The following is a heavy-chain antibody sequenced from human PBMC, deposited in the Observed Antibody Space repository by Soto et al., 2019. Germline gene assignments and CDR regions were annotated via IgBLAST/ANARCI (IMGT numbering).Heavy chain of an antibody. Sequence: QVQLQESGPGLVKPSQTLSLRCTVSGGSMSSGGSVSSGGYYWSWIRQHPVRGLEWIGYIYHSGYXXXNPSLKSRVTXXVXTXXNQFSLELSSITATDTAVYYCARGTGSGWDDHFDSWGPGTQITVS. D-gene: IGHD6-19*01. J-gene: IGHJ4*02. CDR3: ARGTGSGWDDHFDS. V-gene: IGHV4-31*03. CDR1: GGSMSSGGSVSSGGYY. CDR2: IYHSGYX.